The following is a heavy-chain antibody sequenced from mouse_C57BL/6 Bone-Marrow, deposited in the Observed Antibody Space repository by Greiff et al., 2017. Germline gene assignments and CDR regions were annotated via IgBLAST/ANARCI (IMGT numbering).Heavy chain of an antibody. CDR1: GYTFTSYW. CDR2: IYPSDSET. J-gene: IGHJ3*01. V-gene: IGHV1-61*01. CDR3: ARGRLGACFAY. Sequence: VQLQQPGAELVRPGSSVKLSCKASGYTFTSYWMDWVKQRPGQGLEWIGNIYPSDSETHYNQKFKDKATLTVDKSSSTAYMQRSSLTSEDAAVYYCARGRLGACFAYWGQGTLVTVSA. D-gene: IGHD3-2*02.